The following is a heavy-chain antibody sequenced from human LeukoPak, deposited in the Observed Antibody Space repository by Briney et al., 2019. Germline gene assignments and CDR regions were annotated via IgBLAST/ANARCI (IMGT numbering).Heavy chain of an antibody. CDR1: GGSISSYY. J-gene: IGHJ3*02. CDR2: IYYSGST. Sequence: SETLSLTCTVSGGSISSYYWSWIRQPPGKGLEWIGYIYYSGSTNYNPSLKSRVTISVDTSKNQFSLKLSSVTDADTAVYYCARLPLHYYDSSAHLGLRAFDIWGQGTMVTVSS. CDR3: ARLPLHYYDSSAHLGLRAFDI. D-gene: IGHD3-22*01. V-gene: IGHV4-59*08.